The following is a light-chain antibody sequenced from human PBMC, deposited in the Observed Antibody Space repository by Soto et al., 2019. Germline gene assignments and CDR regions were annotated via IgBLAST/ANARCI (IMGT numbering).Light chain of an antibody. V-gene: IGLV2-14*03. J-gene: IGLJ2*01. CDR2: DVA. Sequence: QLVLTQPASVSGSPGQSITISCTGTSSDVGGYNYVSWYQQHPGKAPQLIIYDVANRPSGVSNRFSGSKSGNTASLTISGLQAEDEADYYCSSYTSSSTYVVFGVGTKLTVL. CDR1: SSDVGGYNY. CDR3: SSYTSSSTYVV.